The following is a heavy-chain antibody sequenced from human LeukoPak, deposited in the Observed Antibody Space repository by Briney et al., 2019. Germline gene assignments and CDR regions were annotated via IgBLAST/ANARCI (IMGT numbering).Heavy chain of an antibody. V-gene: IGHV3-21*01. D-gene: IGHD3-3*01. Sequence: GGSLRLSCAASGFTFSSYSMNWVRQAPGKGLEWVSSISSSSSYIYYADSVKGRFTISRDNAKNSLYLQMNSLRAEDTAVYYCAREQYYDFDRFDPWGQGTLVTVSS. CDR2: ISSSSSYI. J-gene: IGHJ5*02. CDR1: GFTFSSYS. CDR3: AREQYYDFDRFDP.